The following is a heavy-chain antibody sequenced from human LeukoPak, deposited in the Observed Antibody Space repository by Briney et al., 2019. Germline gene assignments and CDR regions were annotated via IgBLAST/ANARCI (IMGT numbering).Heavy chain of an antibody. D-gene: IGHD1/OR15-1a*01. CDR1: GFTFSVYW. CDR2: IKEDGTVK. J-gene: IGHJ4*02. V-gene: IGHV3-7*01. Sequence: GGSLRLSCAASGFTFSVYWMAWVRQAPGKGLGWVANIKEDGTVKHYVDSVKGRLTISRDNAKESLFLQMNSLRAEDTAVYYCARDRGWNTFDYWGQGTLVTVSS. CDR3: ARDRGWNTFDY.